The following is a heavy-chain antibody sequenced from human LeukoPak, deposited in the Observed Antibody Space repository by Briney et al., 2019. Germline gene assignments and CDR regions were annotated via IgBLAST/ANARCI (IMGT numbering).Heavy chain of an antibody. D-gene: IGHD2-2*01. CDR1: GGTFSSY. J-gene: IGHJ4*02. CDR2: INTNTGNP. CDR3: ARGEYVPAAPVDY. Sequence: GASVKVSCKASGGTFSSYELGATGPGQGLEWMGWINTNTGNPTYAQGFTGRFVFSLDTSVSTAYLQISSLKAEDTAVYYCARGEYVPAAPVDYWGQGTLVTVSS. V-gene: IGHV7-4-1*02.